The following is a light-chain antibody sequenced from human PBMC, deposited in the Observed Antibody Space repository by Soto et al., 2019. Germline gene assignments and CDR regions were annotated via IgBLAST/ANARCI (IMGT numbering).Light chain of an antibody. J-gene: IGLJ2*01. Sequence: QSALTQPASVSGSPGQSITISYTGTSSDVDGYNYVSWYQYHPGKAPKLMIYDVNNRPSGVSNRFSGSKSGNTASLTISGLQAEDEADYYCSSFTISRNTVIFGGGTKLTVL. CDR3: SSFTISRNTVI. V-gene: IGLV2-14*01. CDR2: DVN. CDR1: SSDVDGYNY.